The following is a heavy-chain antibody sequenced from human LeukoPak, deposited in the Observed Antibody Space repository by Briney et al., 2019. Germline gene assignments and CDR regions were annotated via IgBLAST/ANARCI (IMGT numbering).Heavy chain of an antibody. CDR2: ISDSGGIT. Sequence: GGSLRLSCAASGFTFSSYAMSWVRQAPGEGLEWVSVISDSGGITYYADSVKGRFTISRDNSKNTLYLHMNGLRAEDTAVYYCAKEVGTIPTNLLDDWGQGTLVTVSS. V-gene: IGHV3-23*01. CDR3: AKEVGTIPTNLLDD. J-gene: IGHJ4*02. CDR1: GFTFSSYA. D-gene: IGHD1-26*01.